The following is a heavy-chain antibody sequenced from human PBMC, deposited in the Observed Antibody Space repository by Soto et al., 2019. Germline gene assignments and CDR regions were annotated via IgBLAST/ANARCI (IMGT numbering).Heavy chain of an antibody. D-gene: IGHD3-22*01. CDR3: ARDLTYYYDSSGYYDSGIFDY. J-gene: IGHJ4*02. V-gene: IGHV3-9*01. Sequence: GGSLRLSCAASGFTFDDYAMHWVRQAPGKGLEWVSGISWSSGSIGYADSVKGRSTISRDNAKNSLYLQMNSLRAEDTAVYYCARDLTYYYDSSGYYDSGIFDYWGQGTLVTVSS. CDR1: GFTFDDYA. CDR2: ISWSSGSI.